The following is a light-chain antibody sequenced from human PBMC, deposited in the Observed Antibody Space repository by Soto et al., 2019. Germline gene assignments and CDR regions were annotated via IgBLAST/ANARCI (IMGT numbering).Light chain of an antibody. CDR3: MQATRWPRT. V-gene: IGKV2-30*01. Sequence: DVVMTQSPLSLPVTLGQPASISCRSSQSLEWFQQRPGQSPRRLIYKVSTRDSGVPDRFSGSGSGTDFTLKISRVEAEDVGLYYCMQATRWPRTFGQGTKVEIK. J-gene: IGKJ1*01. CDR1: QSLE. CDR2: KVS.